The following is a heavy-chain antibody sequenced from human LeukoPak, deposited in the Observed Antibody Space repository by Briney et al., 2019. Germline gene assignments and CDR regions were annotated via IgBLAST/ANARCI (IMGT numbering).Heavy chain of an antibody. Sequence: ASVKVSCKASGGTFSSYAISWVRQAPGQGREWMGGIIPIFGTANYAQKFQGRVTITADESTSTAYMELSSLRSEDTAVYYCARDRVRGVKNAFDIWGQGTMVTVSS. CDR3: ARDRVRGVKNAFDI. CDR2: IIPIFGTA. J-gene: IGHJ3*02. V-gene: IGHV1-69*13. CDR1: GGTFSSYA. D-gene: IGHD3-10*02.